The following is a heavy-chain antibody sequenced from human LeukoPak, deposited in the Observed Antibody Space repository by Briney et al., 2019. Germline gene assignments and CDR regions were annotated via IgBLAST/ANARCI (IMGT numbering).Heavy chain of an antibody. CDR3: ARSPRIAPGPYYFDY. Sequence: PSETLSLTCTVSGGSISSYYWSWIRQPAGKGLEWIGRIYTSGSTNYNPSLKSRVTISVDTSKNQFSLKLSSVTAADTAVYYCARSPRIAPGPYYFDYWGQGTLVTVSS. J-gene: IGHJ4*02. D-gene: IGHD6-13*01. CDR1: GGSISSYY. V-gene: IGHV4-4*07. CDR2: IYTSGST.